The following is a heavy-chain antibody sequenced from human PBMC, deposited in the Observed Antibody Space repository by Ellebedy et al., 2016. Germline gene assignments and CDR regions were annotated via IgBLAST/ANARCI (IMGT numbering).Heavy chain of an antibody. D-gene: IGHD3-10*01. V-gene: IGHV1-46*01. CDR1: GYTLTSYY. Sequence: ASVKVSCKASGYTLTSYYIHWVRQAPGQGLQWMGIINPSGGSTTYAQKFQGRVTMTEDTSTDTAYMELSGLRSEDTAVYYCARGFDGSGSYYYYGMDVWGQGTMVTVS. CDR2: INPSGGST. CDR3: ARGFDGSGSYYYYGMDV. J-gene: IGHJ6*02.